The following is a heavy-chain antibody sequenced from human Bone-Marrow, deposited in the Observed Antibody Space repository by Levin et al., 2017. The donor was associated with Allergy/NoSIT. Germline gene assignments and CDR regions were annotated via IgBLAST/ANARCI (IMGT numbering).Heavy chain of an antibody. V-gene: IGHV4-4*07. D-gene: IGHD2-2*01. J-gene: IGHJ3*02. Sequence: SQTLSLPCTVSGGSIRSYYWSWIRQPAGKGLEWIGRIYTSGSTNYNPSLKSRVTMSVDTSKNQFSLKLSSVTAADTAVYYCARDLIQLPADAFDIWGQGTMVTVSS. CDR1: GGSIRSYY. CDR3: ARDLIQLPADAFDI. CDR2: IYTSGST.